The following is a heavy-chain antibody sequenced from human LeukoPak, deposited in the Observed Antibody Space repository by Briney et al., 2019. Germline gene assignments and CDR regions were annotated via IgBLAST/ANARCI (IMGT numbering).Heavy chain of an antibody. V-gene: IGHV1-2*02. CDR1: GYTFTGYY. D-gene: IGHD1-26*01. J-gene: IGHJ4*02. CDR3: ARDLSTGVGADHFVY. CDR2: INPNSGGT. Sequence: ASVKVSCKASGYTFTGYYMHWVRQAPGQGLEWMGWINPNSGGTNYAQKFQGRVTMTRDTSISTAYMELSRLRSDDTAVYYCARDLSTGVGADHFVYWGQGTLVTVSS.